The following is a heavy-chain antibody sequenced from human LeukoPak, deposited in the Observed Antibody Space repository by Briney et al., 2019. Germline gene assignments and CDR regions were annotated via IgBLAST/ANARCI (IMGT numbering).Heavy chain of an antibody. Sequence: GGPLRLSCAASGFTFSDYDMHWVRQATGKGLEWVSAIGTAGDTYYTGSVKGRFTISRENAKNSLYLQMNSLRAGDTAVYYCARVAKERVGGVYYFDYWGQGALVTVSS. V-gene: IGHV3-13*01. CDR3: ARVAKERVGGVYYFDY. D-gene: IGHD1-1*01. J-gene: IGHJ4*02. CDR1: GFTFSDYD. CDR2: IGTAGDT.